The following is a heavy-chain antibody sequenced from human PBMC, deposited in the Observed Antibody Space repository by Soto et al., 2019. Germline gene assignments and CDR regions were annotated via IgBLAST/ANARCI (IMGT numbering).Heavy chain of an antibody. J-gene: IGHJ6*04. CDR2: IWYDGSNK. D-gene: IGHD6-13*01. V-gene: IGHV3-33*01. CDR3: ARDLRRGIAAPHLMEV. Sequence: QVQLVESGGGVVQPGRSPRLSCAASGFTFSSYGMHWVRQAPGKGLEWVAVIWYDGSNKYYADSVKGRFTISRDNSKNTLYLQMNSLRAEDTAVYYCARDLRRGIAAPHLMEVWGKGTTVTVSS. CDR1: GFTFSSYG.